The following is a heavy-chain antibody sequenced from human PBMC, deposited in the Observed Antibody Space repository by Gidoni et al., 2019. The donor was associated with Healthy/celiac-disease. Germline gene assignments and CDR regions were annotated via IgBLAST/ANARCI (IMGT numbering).Heavy chain of an antibody. D-gene: IGHD1-26*01. V-gene: IGHV3-48*02. J-gene: IGHJ4*02. CDR1: RLTGSSYS. Sequence: EVQLVESGGGLVQPGGSLRLSSAASRLTGSSYSMNCVRQAPGKGLEWVSYISGSSSTIYYADSVKGRFTISRDNAKNSLYLQMNSLRDEDTAVYYCARDARSGSYSGPFYFDYWGQGTLVTVSS. CDR2: ISGSSSTI. CDR3: ARDARSGSYSGPFYFDY.